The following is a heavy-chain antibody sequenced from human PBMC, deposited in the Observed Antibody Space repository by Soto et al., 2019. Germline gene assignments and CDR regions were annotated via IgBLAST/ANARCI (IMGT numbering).Heavy chain of an antibody. J-gene: IGHJ6*02. CDR1: GFTFSSYA. Sequence: QVQLVESGGGVVQPGRSLRLSCAASGFTFSSYAMHWVRQAPGKGREWVAVISYDGSNKYYADSVKGRFTISRDNSKNTLYLQMNSLRAEDTAVYYCARGVRSSGWLGNYYGMDVWGQGTTVTVSS. V-gene: IGHV3-30-3*01. D-gene: IGHD6-19*01. CDR3: ARGVRSSGWLGNYYGMDV. CDR2: ISYDGSNK.